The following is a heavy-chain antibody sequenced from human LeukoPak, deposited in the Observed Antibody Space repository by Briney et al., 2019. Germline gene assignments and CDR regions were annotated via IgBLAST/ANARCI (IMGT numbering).Heavy chain of an antibody. Sequence: SVKVSCKASGGTFSSYAISWVRQAPGQGLEWMGGIIPIFGTANYAQKFQGRVTITADESTSTAYMELSSLRSEDTAVYYCARDLGHIYDILTGYYETGFDYWGQGTLVTVSS. CDR2: IIPIFGTA. CDR1: GGTFSSYA. V-gene: IGHV1-69*13. J-gene: IGHJ4*02. CDR3: ARDLGHIYDILTGYYETGFDY. D-gene: IGHD3-9*01.